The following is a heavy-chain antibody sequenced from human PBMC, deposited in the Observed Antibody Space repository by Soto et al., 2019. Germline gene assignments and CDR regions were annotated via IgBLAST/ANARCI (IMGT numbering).Heavy chain of an antibody. J-gene: IGHJ6*02. Sequence: QVQLVQSGAEVKKPGSSVEVSCKASGGTFSSYAISWVRQAPGQGLEWMGGIIPIFGTANYAQKFQGRVTIAADESTSPAYMELSSLRSEDTAVYYCARITGITQVGYYYYGMDVWGQGTTVTVSS. V-gene: IGHV1-69*01. CDR3: ARITGITQVGYYYYGMDV. CDR1: GGTFSSYA. CDR2: IIPIFGTA. D-gene: IGHD1-7*01.